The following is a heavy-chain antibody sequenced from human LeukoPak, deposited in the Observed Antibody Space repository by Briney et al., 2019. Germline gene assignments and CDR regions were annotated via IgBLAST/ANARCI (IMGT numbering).Heavy chain of an antibody. D-gene: IGHD5-18*01. V-gene: IGHV4-59*11. CDR2: MFDTVST. J-gene: IGHJ4*02. CDR1: GASTASHY. CDR3: ATIKRGSTYGYFDF. Sequence: SETLSLTCTVSGASTASHYWTWLRQPPGEELEWIAYMFDTVSTKSNPSLKSRLTLSVDTSKRQLSLRLSSVTAADTAVYYCATIKRGSTYGYFDFWGQGIKVTVSS.